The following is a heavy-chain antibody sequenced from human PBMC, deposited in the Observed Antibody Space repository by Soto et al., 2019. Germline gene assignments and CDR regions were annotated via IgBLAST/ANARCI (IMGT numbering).Heavy chain of an antibody. J-gene: IGHJ4*02. Sequence: ASVKVSCKASGGTFSSYAISWVRQAPGQGLEWKGGIIPIFGTANYAQKFQGRVTITADESTSTAYMELSSLRSEDTAVYYCASIVGATADDYWGQGTLVTVCS. CDR2: IIPIFGTA. D-gene: IGHD1-26*01. CDR3: ASIVGATADDY. V-gene: IGHV1-69*13. CDR1: GGTFSSYA.